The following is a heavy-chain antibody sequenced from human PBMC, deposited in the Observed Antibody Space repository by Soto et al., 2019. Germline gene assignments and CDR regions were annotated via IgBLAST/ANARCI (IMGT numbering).Heavy chain of an antibody. CDR1: GFTFDDYA. J-gene: IGHJ5*02. V-gene: IGHV3-23*04. CDR2: ISGSGGST. D-gene: IGHD3-10*01. CDR3: AKDYYYGSGSYSIYNWFDP. Sequence: EVQLVESGGGLVQPGRSLRLSCAASGFTFDDYAMHWVRQAPGKGLEWVSGISGSGGSTYYADSVKGRFTISRDNSKNTLYLQMNSLRAEDTAVYYCAKDYYYGSGSYSIYNWFDPWGQGTLVTVSS.